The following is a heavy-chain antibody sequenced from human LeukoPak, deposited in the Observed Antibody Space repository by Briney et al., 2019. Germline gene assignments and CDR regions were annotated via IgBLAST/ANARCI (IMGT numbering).Heavy chain of an antibody. CDR1: GYTFRNYG. J-gene: IGHJ4*02. D-gene: IGHD5-12*01. V-gene: IGHV1-18*01. CDR2: ISAYNGDT. CDR3: ARDPTNTSGYYAYFDY. Sequence: ASVRVSCKASGYTFRNYGITWVRQAPGQGLEWMGWISAYNGDTHYAQNLQGRVTMTTDTSTSTAYMELRSLRSDDTAVYSCARDPTNTSGYYAYFDYWGQGTLVTVSS.